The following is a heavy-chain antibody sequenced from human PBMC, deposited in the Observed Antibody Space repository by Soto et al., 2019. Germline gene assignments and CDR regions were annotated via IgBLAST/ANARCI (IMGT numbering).Heavy chain of an antibody. D-gene: IGHD3-10*01. Sequence: GASVKVSCKASGYTFTSYAMHWVRQAPGQRLEWMGWINAGNGNTKYSQKFQGRVTIIRDTSASTAYMELSSLRSEDTAVYYCARDRTYYYGSGSYYNPSFDIWGQGTMVTVSS. CDR2: INAGNGNT. J-gene: IGHJ3*02. CDR1: GYTFTSYA. CDR3: ARDRTYYYGSGSYYNPSFDI. V-gene: IGHV1-3*01.